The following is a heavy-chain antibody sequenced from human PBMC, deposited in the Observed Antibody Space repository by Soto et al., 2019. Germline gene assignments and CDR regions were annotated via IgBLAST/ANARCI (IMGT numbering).Heavy chain of an antibody. V-gene: IGHV1-3*01. CDR3: AIALEGKTFDY. Sequence: QVQLVQSGAEVKKPGASVKVSCKASGYTFTSYAMHWVRQAPGQRLEWMGWINAGNGNTKYSQKFQGRVTITRDTSASTAYMELSSLTSEDTAVYYCAIALEGKTFDYWGQGTLVTVSS. CDR2: INAGNGNT. D-gene: IGHD3-3*01. CDR1: GYTFTSYA. J-gene: IGHJ4*02.